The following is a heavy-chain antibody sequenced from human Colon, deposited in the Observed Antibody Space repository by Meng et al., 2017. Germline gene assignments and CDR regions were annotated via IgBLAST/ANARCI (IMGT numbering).Heavy chain of an antibody. V-gene: IGHV3-15*01. J-gene: IGHJ5*02. CDR1: GFAFSDAW. CDR3: TTTYGTGP. D-gene: IGHD2-8*02. CDR2: VRSKAAGGTT. Sequence: GSLRLSCEASGFAFSDAWMSWVRQAPGGGLEWVGRVRSKAAGGTTEYAAPVRGRFTISRDDSKNTLSLQMESLKSEDTAVYYCTTTYGTGPWGQGTLVTVSS.